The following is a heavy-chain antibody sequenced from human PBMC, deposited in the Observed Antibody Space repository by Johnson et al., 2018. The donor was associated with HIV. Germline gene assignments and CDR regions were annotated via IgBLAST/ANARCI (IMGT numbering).Heavy chain of an antibody. CDR1: EFTFSNYA. J-gene: IGHJ3*01. CDR2: ISYDGSSK. V-gene: IGHV3-30-3*01. Sequence: QMQLVESGGGVVQPGRSLKLSCAASEFTFSNYAMHWVRQAPGKGLEWVAVISYDGSSKYYADSVKGRFTISRDNSKNKLNLQMNSLRPEDRAVYYCAKGMGGESGELSDAFHFWGLGTVVTVSS. D-gene: IGHD3-16*02. CDR3: AKGMGGESGELSDAFHF.